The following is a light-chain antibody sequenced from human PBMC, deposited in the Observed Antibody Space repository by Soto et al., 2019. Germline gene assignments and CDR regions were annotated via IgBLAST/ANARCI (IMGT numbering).Light chain of an antibody. V-gene: IGKV3-20*01. CDR2: GAS. CDR3: QQYGTSPPT. Sequence: EIVLTQSPGTLSLSPGERATLSCKASQSVSSNFLAWYQRKPGQAPRLLIYGASYRAPDIPYRFSGSGSGTDFTITIARLEPEDFAVYYCQQYGTSPPTFGQGTKVAI. CDR1: QSVSSNF. J-gene: IGKJ1*01.